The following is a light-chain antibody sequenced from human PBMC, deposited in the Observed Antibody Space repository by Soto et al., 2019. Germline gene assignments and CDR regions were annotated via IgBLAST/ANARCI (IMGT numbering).Light chain of an antibody. J-gene: IGLJ2*01. V-gene: IGLV2-14*01. CDR3: SSSTNTNTLVI. CDR1: SSDIGRYKF. Sequence: TQPASVSGSPGQSITISCTGTSSDIGRYKFVSWFQQHPGKAPKLLIFEGTNRPSGVSNRFSGSKSGNTASLTISGLQAEDEAIYFCSSSTNTNTLVIFGGGTKVTVL. CDR2: EGT.